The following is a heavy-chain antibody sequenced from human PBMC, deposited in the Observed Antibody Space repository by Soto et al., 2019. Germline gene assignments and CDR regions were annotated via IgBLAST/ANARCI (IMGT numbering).Heavy chain of an antibody. D-gene: IGHD6-19*01. CDR1: GGSISSYY. Sequence: SETLSLTCTVSGGSISSYYWSWIRQPPGKGLEWIGYIYYSGSTNYNPSLKSRVTISVDTSKNQFSLKLSSVTAADTAVYYCARSPLDSSGWPFDYWGQGTLVTVSS. J-gene: IGHJ4*02. CDR3: ARSPLDSSGWPFDY. CDR2: IYYSGST. V-gene: IGHV4-59*01.